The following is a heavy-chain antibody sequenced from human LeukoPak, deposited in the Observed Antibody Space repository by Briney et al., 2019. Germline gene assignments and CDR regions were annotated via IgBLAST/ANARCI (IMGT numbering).Heavy chain of an antibody. CDR3: VKGSSYYCDSSGYCVDY. D-gene: IGHD3-22*01. J-gene: IGHJ4*02. V-gene: IGHV3-64D*06. CDR1: EFSFRSFA. Sequence: GGSLRLSCSASEFSFRSFAMHWVRQPPGKGLEYVSAISSNGGSTYYADSVKGRFTISRDNSKNMLYLQMSSLRAEDTAVYYCVKGSSYYCDSSGYCVDYWGQGTLVTVSS. CDR2: ISSNGGST.